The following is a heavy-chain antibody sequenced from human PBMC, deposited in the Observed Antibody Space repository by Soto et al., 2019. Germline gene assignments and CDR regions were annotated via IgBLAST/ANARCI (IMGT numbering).Heavy chain of an antibody. CDR2: IYWDDDT. D-gene: IGHD3-22*01. V-gene: IGHV2-5*02. CDR1: GFSLSTSGVG. CDR3: AHSLIGYYYDSSGSNWFDP. Sequence: SGPTLVNPTQTLTLTCTFSGFSLSTSGVGVGWIRQPPGKALEWLALIYWDDDTRYSPSLKSRLTITKDTSKNQVVLTTTNMEPVDTATYYCAHSLIGYYYDSSGSNWFDPWGQGTLVTVSS. J-gene: IGHJ5*02.